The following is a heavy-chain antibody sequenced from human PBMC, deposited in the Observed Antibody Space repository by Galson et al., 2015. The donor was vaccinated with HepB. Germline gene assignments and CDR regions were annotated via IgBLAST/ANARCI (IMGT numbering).Heavy chain of an antibody. Sequence: CAISGDSVSSTSAAWNWIRRSPSRGLEWLGRTYYRSEWYNDYAVSVEGRISITADKSKNPFSLHLKYVTPVDTAMYYCARTYDGLDYWGQGTLVTVSS. D-gene: IGHD1-1*01. V-gene: IGHV6-1*01. CDR2: TYYRSEWYN. CDR1: GDSVSSTSAA. J-gene: IGHJ4*02. CDR3: ARTYDGLDY.